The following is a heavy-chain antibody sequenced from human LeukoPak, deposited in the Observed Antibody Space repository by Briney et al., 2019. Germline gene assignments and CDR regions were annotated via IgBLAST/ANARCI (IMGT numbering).Heavy chain of an antibody. CDR2: INPSGGST. CDR1: GYTLTSYY. V-gene: IGHV1-46*01. J-gene: IGHJ4*02. Sequence: ASVKVSCKASGYTLTSYYMHWVRQAPGQGLEWMGIINPSGGSTSYAQKFQGRVTMTRDTSTSTVYMELSSLRSEDTAVYYCARLTSDSSGYYLGYYFDYWGQGTLVTVSS. D-gene: IGHD3-22*01. CDR3: ARLTSDSSGYYLGYYFDY.